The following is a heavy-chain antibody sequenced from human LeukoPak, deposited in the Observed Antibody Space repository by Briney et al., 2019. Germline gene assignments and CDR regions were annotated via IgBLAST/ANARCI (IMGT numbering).Heavy chain of an antibody. J-gene: IGHJ5*02. CDR1: DDSITMYY. CDR2: IYYSGST. Sequence: SETLSLTCSVSDDSITMYYWTWIRQPPGKGLEWIGSIYYSGSTYYNPSLKSRVTISVERSKNHFSLKLSSLTVADTARYYCARVYSSTHNWFDTWGQGIQVTVSS. D-gene: IGHD6-19*01. V-gene: IGHV4-59*12. CDR3: ARVYSSTHNWFDT.